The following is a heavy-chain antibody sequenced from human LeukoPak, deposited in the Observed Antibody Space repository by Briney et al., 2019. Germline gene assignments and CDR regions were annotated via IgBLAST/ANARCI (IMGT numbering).Heavy chain of an antibody. CDR1: GGSISGYY. V-gene: IGHV4-59*01. J-gene: IGHJ4*02. CDR2: MFYRGST. D-gene: IGHD2-21*02. Sequence: SETLSLTCSVPGGSISGYYWSWIRQPPGRGLEWIGSMFYRGSTSFNPSLKSRVSFSLDTSKNQFSLKLSSVTAADTAVYHCARYHCTSGDCNHLDKWGRGTLVTVSS. CDR3: ARYHCTSGDCNHLDK.